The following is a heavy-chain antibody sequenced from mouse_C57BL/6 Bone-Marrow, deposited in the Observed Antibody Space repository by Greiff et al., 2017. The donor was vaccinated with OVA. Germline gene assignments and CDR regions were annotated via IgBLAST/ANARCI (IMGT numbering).Heavy chain of an antibody. CDR2: IDPSDSYT. D-gene: IGHD2-12*01. J-gene: IGHJ3*01. CDR3: AHSPWFAY. CDR1: GYTFTSYW. V-gene: IGHV1-59*01. Sequence: VQLQQPGAELVRPGTSVKLSCKASGYTFTSYWMHWVKQRPGQGLEWIGVIDPSDSYTNYNQKFKGKATLTVDTSSSTAYMQLSSLTSEDSAVYYCAHSPWFAYWAKGLWSLSLQ.